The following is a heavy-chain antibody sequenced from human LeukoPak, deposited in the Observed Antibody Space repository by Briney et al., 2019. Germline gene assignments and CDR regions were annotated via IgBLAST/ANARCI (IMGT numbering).Heavy chain of an antibody. J-gene: IGHJ5*02. CDR1: GFTFSSYG. D-gene: IGHD6-6*01. V-gene: IGHV3-33*01. CDR3: ARERGSSSGFGFDP. CDR2: IWYDGSNK. Sequence: GGSLRLSCAASGFTFSSYGMHWVRQAPGKGLEWVAVIWYDGSNKYYADSVKGRFTISRDNSKNTLYLQMNSLRAEDTAVYYCARERGSSSGFGFDPWGQGTLVTVSS.